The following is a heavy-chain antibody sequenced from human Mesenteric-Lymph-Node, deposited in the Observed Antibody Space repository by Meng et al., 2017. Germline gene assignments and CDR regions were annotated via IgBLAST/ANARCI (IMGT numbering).Heavy chain of an antibody. J-gene: IGHJ4*02. Sequence: QELVEQCGAEVKKPAASVQVFCKASGYTFTSYAMYWVRQAPAQRLEWMGWINDGNGNTKYSQKFQGRSTITRDTSASTVYMELSSLRSEDTAVYYCARAQALAPSRSGFDYWGQGTLVTVSS. CDR2: INDGNGNT. D-gene: IGHD3-3*02. CDR3: ARAQALAPSRSGFDY. CDR1: GYTFTSYA. V-gene: IGHV1-3*01.